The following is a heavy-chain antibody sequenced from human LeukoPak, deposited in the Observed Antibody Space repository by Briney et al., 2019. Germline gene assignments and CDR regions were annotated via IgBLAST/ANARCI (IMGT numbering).Heavy chain of an antibody. CDR2: IYYSGTT. D-gene: IGHD3-16*01. J-gene: IGHJ4*02. CDR3: ARQGSAGDYVFF. CDR1: GGSISSSGYH. V-gene: IGHV4-39*01. Sequence: SETLSLTCTVSGGSISSSGYHWGWFRQPPGKGLEWIGSIYYSGTTYYSQPLKSRVTISVDTSKDQFSLKLTSVTAADTAVYYCARQGSAGDYVFFWGQGTLVTVSS.